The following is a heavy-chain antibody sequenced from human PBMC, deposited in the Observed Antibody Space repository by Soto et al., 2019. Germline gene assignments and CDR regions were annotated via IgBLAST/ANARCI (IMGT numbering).Heavy chain of an antibody. CDR3: ARDLAAGDH. Sequence: QVQLVQSGARVTKPGASVRFSCRTSGYTFTHYYIPWGRQAPGQGLEWLAIINPASGSTNYAQDFLGRVTLTMDTSTTTVYMELSGLRAEDTAIFYCARDLAAGDHGGQGTLVTVSS. V-gene: IGHV1-46*01. J-gene: IGHJ4*02. CDR2: INPASGST. CDR1: GYTFTHYY. D-gene: IGHD6-25*01.